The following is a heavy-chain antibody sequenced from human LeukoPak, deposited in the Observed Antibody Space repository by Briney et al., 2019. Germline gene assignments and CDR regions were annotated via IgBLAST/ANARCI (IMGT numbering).Heavy chain of an antibody. Sequence: SETLSLTCTVSGGSISSYYWSWIRQPPGKGLEWIGYIYYSGSTNYNPSLKSRVTISVDTSKNQFSLKLSSATAADTAVYYCARHYIGFDPWGQGTLVTVSS. CDR2: IYYSGST. CDR3: ARHYIGFDP. V-gene: IGHV4-59*08. J-gene: IGHJ5*02. CDR1: GGSISSYY. D-gene: IGHD2-2*02.